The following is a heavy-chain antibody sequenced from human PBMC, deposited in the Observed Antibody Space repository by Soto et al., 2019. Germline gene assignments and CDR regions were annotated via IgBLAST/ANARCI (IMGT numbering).Heavy chain of an antibody. J-gene: IGHJ4*02. CDR3: ARTAYCGGDCYSYYFDY. D-gene: IGHD2-21*02. CDR2: IIPIFGTA. Sequence: QVQLVQSGAEVKKPGSSVKVSCKASGGTFSSYAISWVRQAPGQGLEWMGGIIPIFGTANYAQKFQGRVTITADESTSTADMELSRLRSEDTAVYYCARTAYCGGDCYSYYFDYWGQGTLVTVSS. CDR1: GGTFSSYA. V-gene: IGHV1-69*01.